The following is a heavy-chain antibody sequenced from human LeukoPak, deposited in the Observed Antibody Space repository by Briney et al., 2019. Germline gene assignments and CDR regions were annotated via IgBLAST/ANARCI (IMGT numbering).Heavy chain of an antibody. J-gene: IGHJ5*02. CDR3: AKDGERYGSGSINWFDP. Sequence: EPGGSLRLSCAASGFTFSDYNMNWVRQAPGKGLEWVSAISGSGGSTYYADSVKGRFTISRDNSKNTLYLQMNSLRAEDTAVYYCAKDGERYGSGSINWFDPWGQGTLVTVSS. CDR1: GFTFSDYN. CDR2: ISGSGGST. D-gene: IGHD3-10*01. V-gene: IGHV3-23*01.